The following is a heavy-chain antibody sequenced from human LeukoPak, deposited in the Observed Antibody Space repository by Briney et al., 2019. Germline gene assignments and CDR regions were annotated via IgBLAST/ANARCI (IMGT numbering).Heavy chain of an antibody. CDR3: ARDQDGYGEPTYAFDI. CDR2: IWYDGSNK. J-gene: IGHJ3*02. Sequence: GGSLRLSCAVSGFTFSSYGMHWVRQAPGKGLEWVAVIWYDGSNKYYADSVKGRFTISRDNSKNTLYLQMNSLRAEDTAVYYCARDQDGYGEPTYAFDIWGQGTMVTVSS. CDR1: GFTFSSYG. D-gene: IGHD4-17*01. V-gene: IGHV3-33*01.